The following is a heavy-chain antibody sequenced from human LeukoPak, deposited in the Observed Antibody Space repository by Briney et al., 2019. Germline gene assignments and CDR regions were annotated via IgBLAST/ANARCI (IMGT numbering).Heavy chain of an antibody. V-gene: IGHV3-23*01. CDR2: ISGSGGST. D-gene: IGHD2-15*01. J-gene: IGHJ4*02. CDR3: AKEDCSGGRCYSLHY. CDR1: GFTFSSYA. Sequence: QAGGSLRLSCAASGFTFSSYAMSWVRQAPGKGLEWVSAISGSGGSTYYADSVKGRFTIYRDNSKNTLYLQMNSLRAEDAAVYYCAKEDCSGGRCYSLHYWGQGTLVTVSS.